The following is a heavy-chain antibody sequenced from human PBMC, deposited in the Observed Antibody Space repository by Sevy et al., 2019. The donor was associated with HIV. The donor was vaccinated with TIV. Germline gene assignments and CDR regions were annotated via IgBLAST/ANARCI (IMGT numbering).Heavy chain of an antibody. J-gene: IGHJ4*02. CDR3: ARGGWGSPDY. Sequence: GGSLRLSCAASGFTFNSYWMTWVRQAPGKGLEWVANIKRDGSEKYYVDTVKGRFTISRDNANNSMYLQMNSLRAEDTAVYYCARGGWGSPDYWGQGTLVTVSS. CDR2: IKRDGSEK. V-gene: IGHV3-7*04. CDR1: GFTFNSYW. D-gene: IGHD3-16*01.